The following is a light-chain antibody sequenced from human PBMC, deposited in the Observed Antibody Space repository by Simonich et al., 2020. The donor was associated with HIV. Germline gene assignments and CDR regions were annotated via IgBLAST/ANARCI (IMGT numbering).Light chain of an antibody. CDR2: KAS. J-gene: IGKJ1*01. V-gene: IGKV1-5*03. CDR3: QQYNSYSQM. CDR1: QSISSW. Sequence: DIQMTQSPSTLSASVGDRVPITCRASQSISSWLAWYQQKPGKAPKLLIYKASSLQSGVPSRFSRSGSGTEFTLTISSLQPDDFATYYCQQYNSYSQMFGQGTKVEIK.